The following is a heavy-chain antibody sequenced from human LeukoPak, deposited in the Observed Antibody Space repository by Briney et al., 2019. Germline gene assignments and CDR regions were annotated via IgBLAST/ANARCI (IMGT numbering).Heavy chain of an antibody. V-gene: IGHV3-7*04. CDR1: GFTFSTYW. Sequence: GGSLRLSCAASGFTFSTYWMTWVRQAPGKGLEWVANIKQDGSEKYYVDSVKGRFTISRDNAKNSLYLQMNSLRAEDTAAYYCARGYGGYLSWGQGTLVTVSS. CDR3: ARGYGGYLS. D-gene: IGHD4-23*01. J-gene: IGHJ5*02. CDR2: IKQDGSEK.